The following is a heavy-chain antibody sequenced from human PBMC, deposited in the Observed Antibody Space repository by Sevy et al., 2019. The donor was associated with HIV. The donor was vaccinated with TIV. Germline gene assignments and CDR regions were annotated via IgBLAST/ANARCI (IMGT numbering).Heavy chain of an antibody. Sequence: GGSLRLSCAASGFTFSSYAMSWVRQAPGKGLEWVSAISGSGGSTYYADSVKGRFTSSRDNSKNTLYLQMNSLRAEDTAVYYCAKDRDIAARTRPPFGYWGQGTLVTVSS. CDR3: AKDRDIAARTRPPFGY. CDR2: ISGSGGST. CDR1: GFTFSSYA. D-gene: IGHD6-6*01. V-gene: IGHV3-23*01. J-gene: IGHJ4*02.